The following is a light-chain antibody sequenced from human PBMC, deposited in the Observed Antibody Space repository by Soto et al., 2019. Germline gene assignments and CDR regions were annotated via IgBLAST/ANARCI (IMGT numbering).Light chain of an antibody. CDR2: DVS. V-gene: IGLV2-14*01. Sequence: QSALTQPASLSGSPGQSITISCTGTSSDVGGYNYVSWYQQHPGKAPKLMIYDVSNRPSGVSNRFSGSKSGNTASLTISGLQAEDDADYYCSSYASSSTPVVFGGGTQLTVL. J-gene: IGLJ2*01. CDR1: SSDVGGYNY. CDR3: SSYASSSTPVV.